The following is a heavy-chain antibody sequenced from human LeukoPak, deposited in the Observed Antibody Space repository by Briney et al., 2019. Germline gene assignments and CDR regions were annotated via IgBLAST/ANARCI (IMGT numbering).Heavy chain of an antibody. D-gene: IGHD3-3*01. CDR3: ARGRGRFYESEGY. V-gene: IGHV1-24*01. Sequence: ASVKVSCKVSGYTLTDLSIHWVRQAPGKGLEWMGGFDPEDGETVYAQKFQGRVTMIEDTSTDTAYMELSSLRSEDTAVYYCARGRGRFYESEGYWGQGTLVTVSS. J-gene: IGHJ4*02. CDR1: GYTLTDLS. CDR2: FDPEDGET.